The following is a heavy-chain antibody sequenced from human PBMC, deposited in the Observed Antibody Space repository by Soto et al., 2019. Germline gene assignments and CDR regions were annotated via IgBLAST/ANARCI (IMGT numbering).Heavy chain of an antibody. CDR1: GYTFTSYY. Sequence: QVQLVQSGAEVKKPGASVKVSCKAAGYTFTSYYMHWVRQAPGQGLEWMGIINTSGGSTSYAQKFQGRVTMTRDTSTSTVYIELSSLRSEDTAVYYCARCEYSGSYFYWGQGTLVTVSS. CDR3: ARCEYSGSYFY. J-gene: IGHJ4*02. CDR2: INTSGGST. D-gene: IGHD1-26*01. V-gene: IGHV1-46*01.